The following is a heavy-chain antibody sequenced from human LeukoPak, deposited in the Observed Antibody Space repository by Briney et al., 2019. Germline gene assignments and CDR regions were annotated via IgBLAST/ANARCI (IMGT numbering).Heavy chain of an antibody. CDR2: ISWNSGSI. V-gene: IGHV3-9*01. CDR1: GSTFDDYA. D-gene: IGHD3-16*01. J-gene: IGHJ6*02. CDR3: AKEGGYYYGMDV. Sequence: GGSLRLSCAASGSTFDDYAMHWVRQAPGKGLEWVSGISWNSGSIGYADSVKGRFTISRDNAKNSLYLQMNSLRAEDTALYYCAKEGGYYYGMDVWGQGTTVTVSS.